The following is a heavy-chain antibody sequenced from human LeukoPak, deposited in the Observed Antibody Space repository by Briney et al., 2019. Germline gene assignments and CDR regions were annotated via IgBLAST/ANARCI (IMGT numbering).Heavy chain of an antibody. V-gene: IGHV4-59*08. D-gene: IGHD4-23*01. CDR1: GVSISSYY. Sequence: SETLSLTCTVSGVSISSYYRSWIRQPPGKGLEWIGYVFYSGSTNYNPSLKSRVTMSLGTSKNQISLKLSSVTAADTAMYYCARHTTVVPPHYFDYWGQGTLVTVSS. CDR3: ARHTTVVPPHYFDY. J-gene: IGHJ4*02. CDR2: VFYSGST.